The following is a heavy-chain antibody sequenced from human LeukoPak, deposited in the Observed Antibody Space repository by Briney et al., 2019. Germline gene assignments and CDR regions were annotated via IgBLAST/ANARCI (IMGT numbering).Heavy chain of an antibody. CDR1: GFTFSSYG. J-gene: IGHJ4*02. Sequence: GGSLRLSCAASGFTFSSYGMHWVRQAPGKGLEWVAVIWYDGSNKYYADSVKGRFTISRDNSKNTLYLQMNSLRAEDTAVYYCARDEEHYYGSGSLDYWGQGTLVTVSS. CDR2: IWYDGSNK. CDR3: ARDEEHYYGSGSLDY. D-gene: IGHD3-10*01. V-gene: IGHV3-33*01.